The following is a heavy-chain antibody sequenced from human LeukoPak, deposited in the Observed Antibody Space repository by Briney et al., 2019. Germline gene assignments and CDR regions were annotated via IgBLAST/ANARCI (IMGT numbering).Heavy chain of an antibody. V-gene: IGHV4-34*01. CDR1: GGSFSGYY. J-gene: IGHJ4*02. CDR2: IYYSGST. D-gene: IGHD3-22*01. Sequence: PSETLSLTCAVYGGSFSGYYWSWIRQPPGKGLEWIGSIYYSGSTYYNPSLKSRVTISVDTSKNQFSLKLSSVTAADTAVYYCASLGYYYDSSGYSYYFDYWGQGTLVTVSS. CDR3: ASLGYYYDSSGYSYYFDY.